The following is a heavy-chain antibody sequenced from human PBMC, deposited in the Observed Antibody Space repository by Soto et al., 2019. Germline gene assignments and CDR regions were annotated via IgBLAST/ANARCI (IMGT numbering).Heavy chain of an antibody. CDR3: ARGDYSSGWHALDY. V-gene: IGHV1-18*01. D-gene: IGHD6-19*01. CDR2: ISAYNGNT. J-gene: IGHJ4*02. Sequence: QVQLVQSGAEVKKPGASVKVSCKASGYTFTSYGISWVRQAPGQGLEWMGWISAYNGNTNYAQKLXGXGXXTTDKSTSTAYMELRSLRSADTAVYYCARGDYSSGWHALDYWGQGSLVTVSS. CDR1: GYTFTSYG.